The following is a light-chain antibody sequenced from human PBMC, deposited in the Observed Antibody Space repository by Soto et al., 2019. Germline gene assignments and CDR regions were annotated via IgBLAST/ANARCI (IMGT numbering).Light chain of an antibody. Sequence: DIQMTQSPSTLSGSVGGRVIITCRASQTISSWLAWYQQKPGKAPKLLIYKASTLKSGVPSRFSGSGSGTEFTLTISSLQPDDFATYYCQHYNSYSEAFGQGTKVDI. CDR3: QHYNSYSEA. CDR2: KAS. CDR1: QTISSW. V-gene: IGKV1-5*03. J-gene: IGKJ1*01.